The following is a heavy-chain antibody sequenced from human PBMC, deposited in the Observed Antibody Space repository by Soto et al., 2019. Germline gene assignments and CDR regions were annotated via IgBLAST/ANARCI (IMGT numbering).Heavy chain of an antibody. CDR3: ARGLWVVPGAITPDF. Sequence: QVQLVESGGGVVQPGRSLRLSCAASGFTFSSYGMHWVRQAPGKGLEWVAVIWYDGSNKYYADSVKGRFTISRDNSKKTLDLQMNSLRAEDTAVYYCARGLWVVPGAITPDFWGQGTLVTVSS. V-gene: IGHV3-33*01. D-gene: IGHD2-2*01. CDR2: IWYDGSNK. CDR1: GFTFSSYG. J-gene: IGHJ4*02.